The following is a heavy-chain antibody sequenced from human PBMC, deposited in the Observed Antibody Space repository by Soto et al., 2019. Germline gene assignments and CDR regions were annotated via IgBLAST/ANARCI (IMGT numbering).Heavy chain of an antibody. CDR1: GGSISTGGYY. Sequence: QVQLQESGPGLVKPSQTLSLTCTVSGGSISTGGYYWTWIRQHPGKGLEWIGYIYYSVSTYYNPSLKCRVTISVDTSKNQFSLKLSSVTAADTAVYYCARGLSVTLFDNWGQGTLVTVSS. CDR3: ARGLSVTLFDN. D-gene: IGHD4-17*01. J-gene: IGHJ4*02. CDR2: IYYSVST. V-gene: IGHV4-31*03.